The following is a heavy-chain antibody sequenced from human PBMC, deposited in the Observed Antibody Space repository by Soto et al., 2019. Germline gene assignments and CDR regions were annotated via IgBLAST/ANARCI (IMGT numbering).Heavy chain of an antibody. CDR2: IYSTGTT. CDR1: GFTVGNNY. Sequence: EVQLVESGGGLIQPGGSLKLSCAASGFTVGNNYMSWVRQAPGKGLEWVSLIYSTGTTKYADSVKGRFTVSRDNANITLYLQMNSLRAEDTAVYYCAKDGRGSGSHYNSFGYWGQGTLVTVSS. CDR3: AKDGRGSGSHYNSFGY. J-gene: IGHJ4*02. V-gene: IGHV3-53*01. D-gene: IGHD3-10*01.